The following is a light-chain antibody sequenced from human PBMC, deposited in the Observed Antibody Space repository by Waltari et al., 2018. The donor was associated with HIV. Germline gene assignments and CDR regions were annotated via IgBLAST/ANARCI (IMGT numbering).Light chain of an antibody. CDR3: QQYYSTPLT. CDR1: ESVLFSSNNKNY. J-gene: IGKJ4*01. Sequence: IVMTPSPDSLPVSLGERATINCKSSESVLFSSNNKNYLSWYQQKPGQPPKLLIDWASSRESGVPDRFSGSGSETDFTLTISSLQAEDVAVYYCQQYYSTPLTFGGGTKVEIK. V-gene: IGKV4-1*01. CDR2: WAS.